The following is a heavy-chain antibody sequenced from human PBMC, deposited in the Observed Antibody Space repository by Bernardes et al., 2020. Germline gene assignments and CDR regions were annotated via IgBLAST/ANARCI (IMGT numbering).Heavy chain of an antibody. CDR3: ARGQTVRGFEY. CDR2: VYSGGTT. V-gene: IGHV4-59*01. J-gene: IGHJ4*02. Sequence: SEQLSVTCTVSIGSLSVYYWNWVRRSPGQGLEWIGYVYSGGTTAYNPSLSSRVTISVDTSKNQFFLKMKSVTAADAAVYYCARGQTVRGFEYWGQGARVTVSS. D-gene: IGHD3-10*01. CDR1: IGSLSVYY.